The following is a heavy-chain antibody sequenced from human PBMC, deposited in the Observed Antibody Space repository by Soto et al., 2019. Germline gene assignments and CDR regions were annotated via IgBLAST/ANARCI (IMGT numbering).Heavy chain of an antibody. CDR1: GGPISSSSYY. D-gene: IGHD2-2*01. Sequence: SETLSLTCTVSGGPISSSSYYWGWIRQPPGKGLEWIGSIYYSGSTYYNPSLKSRVTISVDTSKNQFSLKLSSVTAADTAVYYCAREVIVVVPAAKRGGYYYYGMDVWGQGTTVTVSS. CDR3: AREVIVVVPAAKRGGYYYYGMDV. CDR2: IYYSGST. V-gene: IGHV4-39*02. J-gene: IGHJ6*02.